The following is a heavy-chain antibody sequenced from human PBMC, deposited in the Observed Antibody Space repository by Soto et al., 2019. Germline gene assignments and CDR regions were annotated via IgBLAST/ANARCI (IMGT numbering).Heavy chain of an antibody. V-gene: IGHV3-30-3*01. CDR2: ISYDGSNK. Sequence: GGSLRLSCAASGFTFSSYAMHWVRQAPGKGLEWVAVISYDGSNKYYADSVKGRFTISRDNSKNTLYLQMNSLRAEDTAVYYCAREHDFWSGYSYYGMDVWGQGTTVTVSS. D-gene: IGHD3-3*01. CDR3: AREHDFWSGYSYYGMDV. CDR1: GFTFSSYA. J-gene: IGHJ6*02.